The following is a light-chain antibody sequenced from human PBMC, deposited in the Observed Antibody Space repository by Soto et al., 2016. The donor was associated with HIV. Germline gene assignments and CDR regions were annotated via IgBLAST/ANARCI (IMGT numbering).Light chain of an antibody. CDR1: ALSNQY. CDR2: KNT. J-gene: IGLJ2*01. CDR3: QSADSSGTYVL. V-gene: IGLV3-25*03. Sequence: SYELTQPPSVSVSPGQTARITCSGNALSNQYAYWYQQKPGQAPVLVIFKNTERPSGIPERFSGSNSGTRVTLTISGVQAEDEADYYCQSADSSGTYVLFGGGTKLTVL.